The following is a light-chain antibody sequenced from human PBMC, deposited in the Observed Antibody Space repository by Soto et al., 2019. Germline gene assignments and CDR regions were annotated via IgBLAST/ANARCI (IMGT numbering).Light chain of an antibody. Sequence: DIVMTQAPPSSPVTLGQPASISCRSSQSLVHSDGNTYMSWLQQRPGQPPILLIYRISHRFSGGRERFSGCGAGTDFTPKISRVEAEDVGVYYCMQATQNPHTFGQGTKREI. CDR1: QSLVHSDGNTY. J-gene: IGKJ2*01. V-gene: IGKV2-24*01. CDR3: MQATQNPHT. CDR2: RIS.